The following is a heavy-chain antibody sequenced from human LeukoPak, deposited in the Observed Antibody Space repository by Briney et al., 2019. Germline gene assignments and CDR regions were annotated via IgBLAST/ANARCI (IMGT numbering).Heavy chain of an antibody. J-gene: IGHJ4*02. CDR1: GGSISSSSYY. CDR3: ARANATGYYVTEFDY. CDR2: IYYSGST. D-gene: IGHD3-9*01. V-gene: IGHV4-39*07. Sequence: PSETLSLTCTVSGGSISSSSYYWGWIRQPPGKGLEWIGSIYYSGSTYYNPSLKSRVTISVDTSKNQFSLKLSSVTAADTAVYYCARANATGYYVTEFDYWGQGTLVTVSS.